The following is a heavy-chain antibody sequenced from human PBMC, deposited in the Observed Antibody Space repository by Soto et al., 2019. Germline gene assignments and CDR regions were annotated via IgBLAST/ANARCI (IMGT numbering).Heavy chain of an antibody. D-gene: IGHD2-2*01. Sequence: GASVKVSCKASGGTFSSYAISWVRQAPGQGLEWMGGIIPIFGTANYAQKFQGRVTITADESTSTAYMELSSLRSEDTAVYYCARDGVRDCSSTSCSLAAFDIWGHGTMVTVSS. V-gene: IGHV1-69*13. J-gene: IGHJ3*02. CDR3: ARDGVRDCSSTSCSLAAFDI. CDR2: IIPIFGTA. CDR1: GGTFSSYA.